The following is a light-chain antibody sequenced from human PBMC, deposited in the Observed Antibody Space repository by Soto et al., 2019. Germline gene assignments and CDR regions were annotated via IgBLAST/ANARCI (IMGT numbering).Light chain of an antibody. CDR2: DVT. Sequence: QSALSQPASVSGSPGQSITISCTGTSIDVGGYEYVSWYQHQPDKAPKLIIYDVTNRPSGVSTRFSGSKSGNTASLTISGIQTEDEADYYCASITRSSTSVFXTGTKVTVL. J-gene: IGLJ1*01. CDR1: SIDVGGYEY. V-gene: IGLV2-14*01. CDR3: ASITRSSTSV.